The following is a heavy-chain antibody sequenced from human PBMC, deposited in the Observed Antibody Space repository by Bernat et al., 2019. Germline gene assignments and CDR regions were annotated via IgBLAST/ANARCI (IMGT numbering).Heavy chain of an antibody. D-gene: IGHD6-6*01. Sequence: QVQLVESGGGVVQPGRSLRLSCAASGFTFSSYGMHWVRQAPGKGLEWVAVISYDGSNKYYADYVKGRFTISRDNSKNTLYLQMNSLRAEDTAVYYCAKDLKQLYYYYYGMDVWGQGTTVTVSS. CDR3: AKDLKQLYYYYYGMDV. CDR1: GFTFSSYG. V-gene: IGHV3-30*18. CDR2: ISYDGSNK. J-gene: IGHJ6*02.